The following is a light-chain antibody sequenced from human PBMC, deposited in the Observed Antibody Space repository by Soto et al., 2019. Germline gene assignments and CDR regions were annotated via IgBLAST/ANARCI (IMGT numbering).Light chain of an antibody. CDR1: QSVGMT. CDR3: QQYDSYSWT. CDR2: GAS. V-gene: IGKV3-15*01. J-gene: IGKJ1*01. Sequence: EIVMTHSPATLSVYPEERATLSCRASQSVGMTLAWYQQKPGQAPRLLIFGASTGATGIPARFSGSGSGTEFTLTISSLQSDDFAVYSCQQYDSYSWTFGQGTKVDIK.